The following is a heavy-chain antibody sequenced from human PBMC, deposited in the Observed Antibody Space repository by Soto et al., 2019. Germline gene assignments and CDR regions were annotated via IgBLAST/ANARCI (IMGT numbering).Heavy chain of an antibody. Sequence: SVKVSCKASGGTFSSYAMSWVRQAPGQGLEWMGGIIPIFGTANYAQKFQGRVTITADESTSTAYMELSSLRSEDTAVYYCARPTVTTRQFYYYGMDVWGQGTTVTVSS. CDR2: IIPIFGTA. D-gene: IGHD4-4*01. CDR3: ARPTVTTRQFYYYGMDV. CDR1: GGTFSSYA. V-gene: IGHV1-69*13. J-gene: IGHJ6*02.